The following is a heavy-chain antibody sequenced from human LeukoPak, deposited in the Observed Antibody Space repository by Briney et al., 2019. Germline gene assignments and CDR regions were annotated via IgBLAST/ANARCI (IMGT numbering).Heavy chain of an antibody. Sequence: GGSLRLSCATSGFIFSNYGMDWVRQAPGKGLEWISYISTSGTTIYYADSVKGRFTVSRDNAKNSLYLQMNSLRAEDTAVYYCAKGEAGFYYGSGSPYFDYWGQGTLVTVSS. V-gene: IGHV3-48*03. D-gene: IGHD3-10*01. CDR1: GFIFSNYG. CDR3: AKGEAGFYYGSGSPYFDY. J-gene: IGHJ4*02. CDR2: ISTSGTTI.